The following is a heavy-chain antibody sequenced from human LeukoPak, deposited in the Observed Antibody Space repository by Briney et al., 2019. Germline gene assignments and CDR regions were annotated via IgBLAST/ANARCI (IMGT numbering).Heavy chain of an antibody. CDR3: AIIVATIGPFDY. J-gene: IGHJ4*02. Sequence: AASVKVSCKASGYTFTGYYMHWARQAPGQGLEWMGWINPNSGGTNYAQKFQGRVTMTRDTSISTAYMELSRLRSDDTAVYYCAIIVATIGPFDYWGQGTLVTVSS. D-gene: IGHD5-12*01. CDR1: GYTFTGYY. V-gene: IGHV1-2*02. CDR2: INPNSGGT.